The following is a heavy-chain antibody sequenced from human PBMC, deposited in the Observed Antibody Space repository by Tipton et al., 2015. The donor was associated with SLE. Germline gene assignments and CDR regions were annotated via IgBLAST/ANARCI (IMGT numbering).Heavy chain of an antibody. CDR1: GYSISSGYY. Sequence: TLSLTCAVSGYSISSGYYWGWVRQPPGKGLGWIGSISVYHSGSTYYNLSLKSRVTISEDTSKNQFSLKLTSVTAADTAVYYCARIRVAGGYYFDYWGQGTLVTVSS. D-gene: IGHD6-19*01. V-gene: IGHV4-38-2*01. J-gene: IGHJ4*02. CDR3: ARIRVAGGYYFDY. CDR2: ISVYHSGST.